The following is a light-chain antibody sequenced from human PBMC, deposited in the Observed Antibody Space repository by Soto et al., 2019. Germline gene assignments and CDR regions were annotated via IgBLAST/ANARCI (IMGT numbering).Light chain of an antibody. V-gene: IGLV2-14*01. Sequence: QSVLTQPASVSGSPGQSITISCTGTSSEVGGYNYVSWYQQHPGKAPKLMIYDVSNRPSGVSNRFSGSKSGNTASLTISGLQAEDEADYYCSSYTSSTLYVLGTGTKVTVL. CDR2: DVS. CDR3: SSYTSSTLYV. CDR1: SSEVGGYNY. J-gene: IGLJ1*01.